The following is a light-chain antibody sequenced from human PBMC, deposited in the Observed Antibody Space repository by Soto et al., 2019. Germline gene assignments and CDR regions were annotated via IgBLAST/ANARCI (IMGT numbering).Light chain of an antibody. CDR3: ATWDDSLSGYVV. J-gene: IGLJ2*01. V-gene: IGLV1-47*01. CDR1: SSNIGSDF. Sequence: QSVLTQPPSASGTPGQRVTISCSGSSSNIGSDFVYWYQQFPGTAPKLLIYRNTQRPSGVPDRFSGSKSGTSASLAISGLRSEDEADYYCATWDDSLSGYVVFGGGTKLTVL. CDR2: RNT.